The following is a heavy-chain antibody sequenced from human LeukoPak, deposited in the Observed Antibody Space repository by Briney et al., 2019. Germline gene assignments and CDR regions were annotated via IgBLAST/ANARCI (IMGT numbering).Heavy chain of an antibody. Sequence: SETLSLTCTVSGDSLYRSDYYWRWVRQPPGKGLEWIGSIYYSGKTYNNPSLKSRVTISVDTSKNQFSLKLNSVTAADTAVFFCARDPLPAGRKGFDSWGQGTLVTVSS. J-gene: IGHJ4*02. V-gene: IGHV4-39*01. CDR3: ARDPLPAGRKGFDS. CDR1: GDSLYRSDYY. D-gene: IGHD2-2*01. CDR2: IYYSGKT.